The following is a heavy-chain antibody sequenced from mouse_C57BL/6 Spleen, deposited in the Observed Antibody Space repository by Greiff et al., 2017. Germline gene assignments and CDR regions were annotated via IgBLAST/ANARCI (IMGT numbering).Heavy chain of an antibody. CDR2: IDPSDSYT. V-gene: IGHV1-50*01. D-gene: IGHD1-1*01. Sequence: QVQLQQPGAELVKPGASVKLSCKASGYTFTSYWMQWVKQRPGQGLEWIGEIDPSDSYTNYNQKVKGKATLTVDTSSSTAYMQLSSLTSEDSAVYYCAREGEKFITTVVATDAMDYWGQGTSVTVSS. CDR1: GYTFTSYW. CDR3: AREGEKFITTVVATDAMDY. J-gene: IGHJ4*01.